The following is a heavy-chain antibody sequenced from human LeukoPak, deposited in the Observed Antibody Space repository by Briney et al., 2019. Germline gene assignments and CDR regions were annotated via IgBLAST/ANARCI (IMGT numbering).Heavy chain of an antibody. V-gene: IGHV3-21*01. Sequence: TGGSLRLSCAASGFTFSTYHMNWVRQAPGKGLEWVSSISTTSSYIYYSDSARGRFTISRGNAKNSLYLQMNSLRAEDTAVYYCARGLCGGDCYSDWGPGTLVTVSS. D-gene: IGHD2-21*02. CDR3: ARGLCGGDCYSD. J-gene: IGHJ4*02. CDR1: GFTFSTYH. CDR2: ISTTSSYI.